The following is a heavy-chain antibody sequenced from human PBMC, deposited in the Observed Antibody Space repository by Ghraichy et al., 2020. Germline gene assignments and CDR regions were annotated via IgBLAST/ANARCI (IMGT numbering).Heavy chain of an antibody. CDR2: ISYDGSNK. CDR1: GFTFSSYA. CDR3: ARDDSEEQQLPHYYFDY. Sequence: GGSLRLSCAASGFTFSSYAMHWVRQAPGKGLEWVAVISYDGSNKYYADSVKGRFTISRDNSKNTLYLQMNSLRAEDTAVYYCARDDSEEQQLPHYYFDYWGQGTLVTVSS. D-gene: IGHD6-13*01. J-gene: IGHJ4*02. V-gene: IGHV3-30-3*01.